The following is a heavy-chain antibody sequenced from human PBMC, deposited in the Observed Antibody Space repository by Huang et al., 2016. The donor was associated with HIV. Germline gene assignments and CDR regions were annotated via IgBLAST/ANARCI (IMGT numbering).Heavy chain of an antibody. D-gene: IGHD3-22*01. J-gene: IGHJ4*02. CDR2: VSNSASSR. CDR1: GFSFSSSA. CDR3: AKDLVTYDSSGSV. V-gene: IGHV3-23*01. Sequence: EVHLLESGGGLVQPGGSLRLSCAASGFSFSSSAMSWVRQAPGRGLEWVSTVSNSASSRHYSDSVRSRFTISRDNSKDTLYLQMNSLRAEDTALYYCAKDLVTYDSSGSVWGQGTLVTVSS.